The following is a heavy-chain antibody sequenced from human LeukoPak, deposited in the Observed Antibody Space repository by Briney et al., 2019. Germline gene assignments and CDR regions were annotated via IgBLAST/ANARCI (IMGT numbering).Heavy chain of an antibody. Sequence: SETLSLTCAVYGGSFSGYYWNWIRQPPGKGLEWIGEINHSGSTTYNRSLKSRVTISLDTSKNQFSLKLSSVTAEDTAVYYCARDGDYYDSSGYYSSYFDYWGQGTLVTVSS. CDR2: INHSGST. J-gene: IGHJ4*02. D-gene: IGHD3-22*01. CDR1: GGSFSGYY. CDR3: ARDGDYYDSSGYYSSYFDY. V-gene: IGHV4-34*01.